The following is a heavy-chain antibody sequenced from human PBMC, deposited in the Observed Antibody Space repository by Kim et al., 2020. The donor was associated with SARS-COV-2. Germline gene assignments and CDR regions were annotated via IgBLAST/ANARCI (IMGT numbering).Heavy chain of an antibody. D-gene: IGHD3-22*01. Sequence: GGSLRLSCAASGFTFSSYEMNWVRQAPGKGLEWVSYISSSGSTIYYADSVKGRFTISRDNAKNSLYLQMNSLRAEDTAVYYCARRGGWYYYEENYFDYWGQGTLVTVSS. V-gene: IGHV3-48*03. CDR3: ARRGGWYYYEENYFDY. J-gene: IGHJ4*02. CDR2: ISSSGSTI. CDR1: GFTFSSYE.